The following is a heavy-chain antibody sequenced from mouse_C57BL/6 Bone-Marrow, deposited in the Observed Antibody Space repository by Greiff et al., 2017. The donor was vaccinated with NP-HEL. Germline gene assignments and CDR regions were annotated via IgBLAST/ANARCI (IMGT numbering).Heavy chain of an antibody. V-gene: IGHV3-6*01. Sequence: ESGPGLVKPSQSLSLTCSVTGYSITSGYYWNWIRQFPGNKLEWMGYISYDGSNNYNPSLKNRISITRDTSKNQFFLKLNSVTTEDTATYYCARVLLRSHYFDYWGQGTTLTVSS. J-gene: IGHJ2*01. CDR3: ARVLLRSHYFDY. CDR1: GYSITSGYY. D-gene: IGHD1-1*01. CDR2: ISYDGSN.